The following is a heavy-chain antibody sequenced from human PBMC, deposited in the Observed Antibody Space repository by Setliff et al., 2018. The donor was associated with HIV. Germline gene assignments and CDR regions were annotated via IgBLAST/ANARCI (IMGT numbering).Heavy chain of an antibody. Sequence: SETLSLTCTVSGGSISSGGPGYYWGWVRQPPGGGLEWIGSVYYSGSTYYNPSLRSRVTISVDRSGNQFSLRLTSVTAADTAVYYCATCRHRPSNWFDPWGQGTVVTVSS. J-gene: IGHJ5*02. CDR1: GGSISSGGPGYY. CDR2: VYYSGST. V-gene: IGHV4-39*07. CDR3: ATCRHRPSNWFDP.